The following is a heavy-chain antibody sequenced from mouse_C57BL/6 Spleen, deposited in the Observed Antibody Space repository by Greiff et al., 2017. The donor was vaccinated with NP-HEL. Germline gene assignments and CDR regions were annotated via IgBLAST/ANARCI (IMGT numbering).Heavy chain of an antibody. V-gene: IGHV1-5*01. D-gene: IGHD1-1*01. CDR1: GYTFTSYW. CDR3: TRPLTTVVATKRGNFDY. J-gene: IGHJ2*01. CDR2: IYPGNSDT. Sequence: EVQLQQSGTVLARPGASVKMSCKTSGYTFTSYWMHWVKQRPGQGLEWIGAIYPGNSDTSYNQKFKGKAKLTAVTSASTAYMELSSLTNEDSAVYYCTRPLTTVVATKRGNFDYWGQGTTLTVSS.